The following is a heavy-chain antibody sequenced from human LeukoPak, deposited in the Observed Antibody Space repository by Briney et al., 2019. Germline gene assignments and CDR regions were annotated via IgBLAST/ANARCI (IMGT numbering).Heavy chain of an antibody. CDR2: ISAYNGNT. CDR3: ARDLWSYSSGWAFDY. V-gene: IGHV1-18*01. CDR1: GYTFTSYG. Sequence: GASVKVSCKASGYTFTSYGISWVRQAPGQGLEWMGWISAYNGNTNYAQKLQGRVTMTTDTSTSTAYMELRSLRSDDTSVYYCARDLWSYSSGWAFDYWGQGTLVTVSS. J-gene: IGHJ4*02. D-gene: IGHD6-19*01.